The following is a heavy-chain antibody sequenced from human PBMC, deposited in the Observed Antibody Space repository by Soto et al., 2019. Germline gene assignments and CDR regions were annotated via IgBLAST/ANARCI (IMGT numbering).Heavy chain of an antibody. D-gene: IGHD5-12*01. J-gene: IGHJ6*02. CDR2: ISGSGGST. V-gene: IGHV3-23*01. CDR3: AKPLPSGYDPNYYYYGMDV. CDR1: GFIFNTYG. Sequence: SGGSLRLSCVVSGFIFNTYGMSWVRQAPGKGLEWVSSISGSGGSTYYADSVKGRFTISRDNSKNTLYLQMNSLRAEDTAVYYCAKPLPSGYDPNYYYYGMDVWGQGTTVTVSS.